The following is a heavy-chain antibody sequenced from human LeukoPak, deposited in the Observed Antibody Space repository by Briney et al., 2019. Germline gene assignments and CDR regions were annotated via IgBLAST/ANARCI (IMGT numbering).Heavy chain of an antibody. J-gene: IGHJ4*02. Sequence: GRSLRLSCAASEFIFSGYWMNWVRQAPGKGLEWVDNIKQDGSEKQYVDSVRGRFTISRDNAKNSLYLQMNSLRVEDTAVYYCARDGFVGAADYWGQGTLVTVSS. CDR3: ARDGFVGAADY. CDR2: IKQDGSEK. D-gene: IGHD6-13*01. CDR1: EFIFSGYW. V-gene: IGHV3-7*01.